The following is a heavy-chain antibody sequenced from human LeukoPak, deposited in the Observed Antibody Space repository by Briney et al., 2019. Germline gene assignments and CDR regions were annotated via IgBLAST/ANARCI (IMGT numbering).Heavy chain of an antibody. CDR2: IKQDGSEK. CDR1: GFTFSSYW. CDR3: ARAGLYAFDY. J-gene: IGHJ4*02. Sequence: GGSLRLSCAASGFTFSSYWMSWVRQARGKGGEWVANIKQDGSEKYYVDSVKGRFTISRDNAKNSLYLQMNSLRAEDTTVYYCARAGLYAFDYWGQGTLVTVSS. V-gene: IGHV3-7*01. D-gene: IGHD2/OR15-2a*01.